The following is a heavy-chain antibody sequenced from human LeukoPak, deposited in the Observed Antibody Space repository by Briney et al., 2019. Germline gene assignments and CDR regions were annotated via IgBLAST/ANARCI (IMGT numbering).Heavy chain of an antibody. V-gene: IGHV3-23*01. Sequence: SGGSLRLSCAASGFTFSTYAMSWVRQAPGKGLEWVSLISGSGGGTYNADSVKGRFTISRDNSKNTLYLQMKSLRADDTAVYYCAKAPAYCSGGACYDYWGQGSLVTVSS. CDR3: AKAPAYCSGGACYDY. D-gene: IGHD2-15*01. CDR2: ISGSGGGT. CDR1: GFTFSTYA. J-gene: IGHJ4*02.